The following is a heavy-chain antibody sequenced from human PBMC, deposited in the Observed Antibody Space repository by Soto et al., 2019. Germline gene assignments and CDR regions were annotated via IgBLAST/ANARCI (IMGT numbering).Heavy chain of an antibody. Sequence: ASVKVSCKASGYTFTSYAMHWVRQAPGQRLEWMGWINAGNGNTKYSQKFQGRVTITRDTSASTAYMELSSLRSEDTAVYYCCSARVLISFGVVIVIHYWVQGSPVTVSS. CDR2: INAGNGNT. J-gene: IGHJ4*02. D-gene: IGHD3-16*02. V-gene: IGHV1-3*01. CDR3: CSARVLISFGVVIVIHY. CDR1: GYTFTSYA.